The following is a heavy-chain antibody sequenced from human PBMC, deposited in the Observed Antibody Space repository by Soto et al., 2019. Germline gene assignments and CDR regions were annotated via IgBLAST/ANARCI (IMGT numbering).Heavy chain of an antibody. V-gene: IGHV1-18*01. Sequence: QVQLLQSGAEVKKPGASVKVSCKASGYTFTSYGISWVRQAPGQGLEGMGWISAYNGNTNYTQKLQGRVTMTTDTTTSTDYTELRSLRSDETAVYYCACDWAAAGPFEDWGQGTLVTVSS. J-gene: IGHJ4*02. CDR1: GYTFTSYG. CDR2: ISAYNGNT. CDR3: ACDWAAAGPFED. D-gene: IGHD6-13*01.